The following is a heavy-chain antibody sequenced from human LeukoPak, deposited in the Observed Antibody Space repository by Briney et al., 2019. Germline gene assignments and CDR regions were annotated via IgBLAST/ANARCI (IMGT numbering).Heavy chain of an antibody. CDR3: AREGYDILTGVRYYFDY. D-gene: IGHD3-9*01. V-gene: IGHV4-59*01. CDR1: GGSISSYY. Sequence: SETLSLTCTVSGGSISSYYWSWIRQPPGKGLEWLGYVYYSGSTNYNPSLKSRVTISVDTSKNQFSLKLSSVTAADTAVYYCAREGYDILTGVRYYFDYWGQGTLVTVSS. J-gene: IGHJ4*02. CDR2: VYYSGST.